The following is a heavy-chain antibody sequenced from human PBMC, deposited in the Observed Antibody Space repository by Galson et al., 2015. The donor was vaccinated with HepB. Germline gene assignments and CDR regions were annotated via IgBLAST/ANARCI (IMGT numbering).Heavy chain of an antibody. CDR1: GYSFTSYW. Sequence: QSGAEVKKPGESLKISCKGAGYSFTSYWISWVRQKPGKGLEWMGRIDPSDSETNYSPSFEGHVTISADKSISTAYLQWGSLKASDTAMYYCARPESIAARDDAFDVWGQGTMVTVSS. J-gene: IGHJ3*01. CDR2: IDPSDSET. V-gene: IGHV5-10-1*01. CDR3: ARPESIAARDDAFDV. D-gene: IGHD6-6*01.